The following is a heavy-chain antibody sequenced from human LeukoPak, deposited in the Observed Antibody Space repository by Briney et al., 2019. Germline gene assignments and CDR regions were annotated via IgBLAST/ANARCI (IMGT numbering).Heavy chain of an antibody. V-gene: IGHV3-53*01. CDR2: LYSGGGT. J-gene: IGHJ4*02. CDR3: VGQTHKDY. Sequence: PGGSLRLPCAASGFTFSRYSMNWVRQAPGKGLEWVSVLYSGGGTYYTDSVRGRFTISRDSSKNTLYLQMNSLRADDTAVYYCVGQTHKDYWGQGTLVTVSS. CDR1: GFTFSRYS.